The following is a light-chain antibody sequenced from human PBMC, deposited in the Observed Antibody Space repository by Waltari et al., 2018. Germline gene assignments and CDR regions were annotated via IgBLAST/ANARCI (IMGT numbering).Light chain of an antibody. CDR1: SSDVGRYNY. J-gene: IGLJ2*01. V-gene: IGLV2-11*01. Sequence: QSTLTQPRSVSGSPGQSVTISCTGTSSDVGRYNYVSWYQQHPGKAPKFIIYDFSERPSGVPDRFSGSKSGNTASLTISGLQADDEADYYCCSFGGGYPVVFGGGTTLTVL. CDR3: CSFGGGYPVV. CDR2: DFS.